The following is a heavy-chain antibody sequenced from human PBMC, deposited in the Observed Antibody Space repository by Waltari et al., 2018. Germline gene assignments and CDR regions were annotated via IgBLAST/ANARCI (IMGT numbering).Heavy chain of an antibody. V-gene: IGHV4-30-2*01. CDR2: IYHSGST. Sequence: QLQLQESGSGLVKPSQTLSLTCAVPGGSISSGGYSWSCIRQPPGQGLEWIGYIYHSGSTYYNPSLKSRVTISVDRSKNQFSLKLSSVTAADTAVYYCARVGYCSSTSCYTGWFDPWGQGTLVTVSS. CDR3: ARVGYCSSTSCYTGWFDP. J-gene: IGHJ5*02. CDR1: GGSISSGGYS. D-gene: IGHD2-2*02.